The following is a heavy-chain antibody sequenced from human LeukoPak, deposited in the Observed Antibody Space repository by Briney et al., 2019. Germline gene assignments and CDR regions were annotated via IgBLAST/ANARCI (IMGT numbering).Heavy chain of an antibody. CDR3: ATVAVIRGVTYFDY. J-gene: IGHJ4*02. Sequence: SETLSLTCTVSGGSISNYYWSWIRQPPGKGLEWIGYIYYSGSTDYNPSLESRVTISVDTSKNQFSLKLRSVTAADTAVYYCATVAVIRGVTYFDYWGQGTLVTVSS. CDR2: IYYSGST. V-gene: IGHV4-59*13. CDR1: GGSISNYY. D-gene: IGHD3-10*01.